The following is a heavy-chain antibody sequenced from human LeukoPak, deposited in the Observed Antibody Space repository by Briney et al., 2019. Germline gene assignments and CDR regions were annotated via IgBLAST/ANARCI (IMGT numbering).Heavy chain of an antibody. CDR1: GFTFSSNC. CDR3: ARDHETLRFCPGGRCYYYYYMDV. Sequence: GGSLRLSCAASGFTFSSNCMSWVRQAPGKGLEWVSIIYSGGGTYYSDSVEGRFTISRDSSQNTVHLQMNSLRREDTAVYYCARDHETLRFCPGGRCYYYYYMDVWGKGTTVTVSS. CDR2: IYSGGGT. D-gene: IGHD2-8*02. V-gene: IGHV3-53*01. J-gene: IGHJ6*03.